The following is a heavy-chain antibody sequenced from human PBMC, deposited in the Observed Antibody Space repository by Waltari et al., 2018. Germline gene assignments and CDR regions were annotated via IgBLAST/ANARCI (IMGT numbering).Heavy chain of an antibody. V-gene: IGHV4-38-2*01. Sequence: QVQLQESGPGLVKPSETLSLTCAVSGYSISSGYYWGWIRQPPGKGLEWIGSIYHSGSTYYNPSLKSRVTISVDTSKNQFSLKLSSVTAADTAVYYCARGYRGFYSDYWGQGTLVTVSS. D-gene: IGHD2-15*01. CDR2: IYHSGST. CDR1: GYSISSGYY. J-gene: IGHJ4*02. CDR3: ARGYRGFYSDY.